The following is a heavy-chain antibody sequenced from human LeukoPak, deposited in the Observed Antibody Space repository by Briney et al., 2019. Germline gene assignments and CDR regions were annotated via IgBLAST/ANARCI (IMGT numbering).Heavy chain of an antibody. V-gene: IGHV1-2*02. CDR2: INPKSGGT. CDR1: GYTFTDYC. Sequence: GASVKVSCKASGYTFTDYCIHWVRQAPGQGLEWMGWINPKSGGTSYAPNFQGRVTMTRDASVSKTYMELSRLRSDDTAVYYCARDGLTTVTTLGYSDYWGQGTLVTVSS. J-gene: IGHJ4*02. CDR3: ARDGLTTVTTLGYSDY. D-gene: IGHD4-17*01.